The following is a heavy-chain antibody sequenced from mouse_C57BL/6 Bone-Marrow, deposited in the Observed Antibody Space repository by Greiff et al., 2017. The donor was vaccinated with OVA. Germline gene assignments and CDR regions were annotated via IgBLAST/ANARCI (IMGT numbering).Heavy chain of an antibody. Sequence: EVKVVESGGGLVQPKGSLKLSCAASGFSFNTYAMNWVRQAPGKGLEWVARIRSKSNNYATYYADSVKDRFTISRDDSESMLYLQMNNLKTEDTAMYYCVRDYGSRDYAMDYWGQGTSVTVSS. D-gene: IGHD1-1*01. V-gene: IGHV10-1*01. CDR3: VRDYGSRDYAMDY. J-gene: IGHJ4*01. CDR1: GFSFNTYA. CDR2: IRSKSNNYAT.